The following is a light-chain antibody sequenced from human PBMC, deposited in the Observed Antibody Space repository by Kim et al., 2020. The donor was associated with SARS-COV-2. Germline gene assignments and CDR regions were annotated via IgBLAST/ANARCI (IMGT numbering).Light chain of an antibody. CDR2: EVS. CDR1: SSDVGGYNY. V-gene: IGLV2-8*01. Sequence: GQSVTISCTGPSSDVGGYNYVSWYQQHPGKAPKLMIYEVSKRPSGVPDRFSGSKSGNTASLTVSGLQAEDEADYYCSSYAGSNNPVFGGGTKLTVL. CDR3: SSYAGSNNPV. J-gene: IGLJ3*02.